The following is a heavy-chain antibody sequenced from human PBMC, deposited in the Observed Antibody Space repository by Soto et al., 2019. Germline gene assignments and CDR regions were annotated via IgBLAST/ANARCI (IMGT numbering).Heavy chain of an antibody. J-gene: IGHJ4*02. D-gene: IGHD5-18*01. CDR3: AREEPRGYSYLDY. CDR2: ISYDGSNK. V-gene: IGHV3-30-3*01. Sequence: QVQLVESGGGVVQPGRSLRLSCAASGFTFSSYAMHWVRQAPGKGLEWVAVISYDGSNKYYADSVKGRFTISRDNSKNTLYLQMNSLRAEDTAVYYCAREEPRGYSYLDYWGQGTLVTVSS. CDR1: GFTFSSYA.